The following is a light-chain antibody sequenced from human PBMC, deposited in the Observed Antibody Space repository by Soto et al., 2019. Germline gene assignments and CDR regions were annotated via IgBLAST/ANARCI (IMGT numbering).Light chain of an antibody. CDR3: CSYAGSSTYV. J-gene: IGLJ1*01. CDR2: EGS. CDR1: SSDVGSYNL. V-gene: IGLV2-23*01. Sequence: QSALTHPASVSGPPAHSPTISCPRTSSDVGSYNLVCWYQQHPGKAPKLMIYEGSKRPAGVSNRFSGSKSGNTASLTISGLQAEDEADYYCCSYAGSSTYVFGTGTKVTVL.